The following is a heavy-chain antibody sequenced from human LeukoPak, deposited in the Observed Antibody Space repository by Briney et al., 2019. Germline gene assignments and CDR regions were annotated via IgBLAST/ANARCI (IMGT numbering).Heavy chain of an antibody. V-gene: IGHV3-23*01. D-gene: IGHD3-10*01. CDR1: GFTLSSYA. Sequence: GGSLRLSCVASGFTLSSYAMSWVRQAPGKGLEWVSAISGSGGSTYYADSVKGRFTISRDNSKNTLYLQMNSLRAEDTAVYYCAKVGPQYYYGSGSSFFDYWGQGTLVTASS. CDR3: AKVGPQYYYGSGSSFFDY. J-gene: IGHJ4*02. CDR2: ISGSGGST.